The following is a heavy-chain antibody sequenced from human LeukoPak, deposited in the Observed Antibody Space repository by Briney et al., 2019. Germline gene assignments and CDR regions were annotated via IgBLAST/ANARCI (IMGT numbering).Heavy chain of an antibody. CDR2: ISGSSSYI. Sequence: GGSLRLSCAASGFTFSSYSMNWVRQAPGKGLEWVSSISGSSSYIYYADSVKGRFTISRDNAKNSLYLQMNSLRAEDTAVYYCARDRGELLSVFDYWGQGTLVTVSS. CDR3: ARDRGELLSVFDY. D-gene: IGHD1-26*01. V-gene: IGHV3-21*01. J-gene: IGHJ4*02. CDR1: GFTFSSYS.